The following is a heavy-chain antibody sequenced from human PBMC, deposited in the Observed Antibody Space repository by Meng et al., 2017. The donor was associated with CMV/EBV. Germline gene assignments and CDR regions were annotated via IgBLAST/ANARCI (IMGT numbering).Heavy chain of an antibody. Sequence: ADRQEPGPGLVKPSETLSLTCTVSGGSISSYYWSWIRQPAGKGLEWIGRIYTSGSTNYNPSLKSRVTMSVDTSKNQFSLKLSSVTAADTAVYYCAREDIVVVPAARGFDYWGQGTLVTVSS. CDR2: IYTSGST. D-gene: IGHD2-2*01. CDR3: AREDIVVVPAARGFDY. V-gene: IGHV4-4*07. CDR1: GGSISSYY. J-gene: IGHJ4*02.